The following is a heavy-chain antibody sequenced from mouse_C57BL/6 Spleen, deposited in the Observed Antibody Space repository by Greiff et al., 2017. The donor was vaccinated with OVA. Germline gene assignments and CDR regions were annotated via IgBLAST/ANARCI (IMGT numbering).Heavy chain of an antibody. D-gene: IGHD2-2*01. J-gene: IGHJ2*01. CDR3: ARRGYDDEVYYFDY. CDR1: GFTFSDYG. Sequence: EVNLVESGGGLVKPGGSLKLSCAASGFTFSDYGMHWVRQAPEQGLEWVAYISSGSSTIYYADTVKGRFTIARDNAKNTLFLQMTSLRSEDTAMYYCARRGYDDEVYYFDYWGQGTTLTVSS. CDR2: ISSGSSTI. V-gene: IGHV5-17*01.